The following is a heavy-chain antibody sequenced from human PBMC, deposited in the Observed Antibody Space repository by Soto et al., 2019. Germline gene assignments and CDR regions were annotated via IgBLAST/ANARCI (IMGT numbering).Heavy chain of an antibody. Sequence: EVQLLESGGGLVQPGGSLRLSCAASGFTFNSYAMSWVRQTPGKGLEWVSGLSGSGDTAYYADSVRGRFTISRDNSKNTLYLQMNSLRVEDTAVYFCARGEVGPAAVGSFFDCWGQGTMVTVSS. CDR2: LSGSGDTA. CDR1: GFTFNSYA. D-gene: IGHD2-2*01. J-gene: IGHJ4*02. CDR3: ARGEVGPAAVGSFFDC. V-gene: IGHV3-23*01.